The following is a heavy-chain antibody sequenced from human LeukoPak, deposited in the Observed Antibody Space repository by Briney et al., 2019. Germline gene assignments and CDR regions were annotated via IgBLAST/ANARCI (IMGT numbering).Heavy chain of an antibody. Sequence: SETLSLTCTVSGGSISSGGYYWSWIRQHPGKGLEWIGYTYYSGSTYYNPSLKSRVTISVDTSKNQFSLKLSSVTAADTAVYYCARVPMVRGVIIKYYFDYWGQGTLVTVSS. CDR2: TYYSGST. J-gene: IGHJ4*02. CDR1: GGSISSGGYY. D-gene: IGHD3-10*01. V-gene: IGHV4-31*03. CDR3: ARVPMVRGVIIKYYFDY.